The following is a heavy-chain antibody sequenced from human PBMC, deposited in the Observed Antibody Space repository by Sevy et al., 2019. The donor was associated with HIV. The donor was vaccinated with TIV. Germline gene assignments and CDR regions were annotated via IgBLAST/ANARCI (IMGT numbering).Heavy chain of an antibody. Sequence: GGSLRLSCAASKFIFSDYWMHWVRQAPGKGLVWVSNINEGGSATKYADSVKGRFTISRDNAKNTLYLQMNNLRADDTALYYCARDLRGPRDYWGQGTLVTVSS. CDR2: INEGGSAT. CDR3: ARDLRGPRDY. CDR1: KFIFSDYW. V-gene: IGHV3-74*03. J-gene: IGHJ4*02.